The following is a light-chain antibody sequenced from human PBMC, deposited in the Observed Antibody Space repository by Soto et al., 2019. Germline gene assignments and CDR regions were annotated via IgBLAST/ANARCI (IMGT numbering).Light chain of an antibody. J-gene: IGKJ5*01. CDR3: MQGVQMPPIT. CDR1: QSLQHSNGYNY. CDR2: LAS. V-gene: IGKV2-28*01. Sequence: DIVMTQSPLSLPVTPGEPASISCRSSQSLQHSNGYNYLDWYFQKPGQSPQLLIYLASNRASGVPVRFSGSGSGTDFTLNISRVEAEDVGLYYCMQGVQMPPITVGQGTRLEIK.